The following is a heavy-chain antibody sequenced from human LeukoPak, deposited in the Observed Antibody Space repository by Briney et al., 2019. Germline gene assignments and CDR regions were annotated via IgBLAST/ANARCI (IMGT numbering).Heavy chain of an antibody. J-gene: IGHJ4*02. D-gene: IGHD6-13*01. CDR1: GFTCSGYA. CDR2: ISGSGGST. V-gene: IGHV3-23*01. Sequence: PGGSLRLSCAASGFTCSGYAMIWVRQAPGKGLEWVSAISGSGGSTYYADSVKGRFTISRDNSKNTIYLQMNSLRAEDTAVYYCANELAYSISYRVGYFHICGQGTLVTVSS. CDR3: ANELAYSISYRVGYFHI.